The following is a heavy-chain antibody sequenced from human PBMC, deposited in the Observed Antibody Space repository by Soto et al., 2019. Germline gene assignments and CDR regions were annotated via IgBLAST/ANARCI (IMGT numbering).Heavy chain of an antibody. CDR2: IIPILGIA. J-gene: IGHJ4*02. Sequence: SVKVSCTASGCTFSSYTISWVRQAPGQGLEWMGRIIPILGIANYAQKFQGRVTITADKSTSTAYMELSSLRSEDTAVYYCARDPSRSYYFDYWGQGTLVTV. V-gene: IGHV1-69*04. D-gene: IGHD1-26*01. CDR1: GCTFSSYT. CDR3: ARDPSRSYYFDY.